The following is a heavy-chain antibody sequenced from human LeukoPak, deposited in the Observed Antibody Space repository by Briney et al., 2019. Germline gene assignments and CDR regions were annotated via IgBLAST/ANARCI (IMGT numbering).Heavy chain of an antibody. D-gene: IGHD3-3*01. V-gene: IGHV1-69*05. CDR3: ASDDGSATIGFDS. CDR2: VIPILTTT. Sequence: SVSVSSGASGPTFTMSAMSWVRQAPGQGREGMGGVIPILTTTNYAHKFRDTVSITTAETTTTAYMEMTSLRSMDTAVYDCASDDGSATIGFDSWCWGTLVSVSA. J-gene: IGHJ4*02. CDR1: GPTFTMSA.